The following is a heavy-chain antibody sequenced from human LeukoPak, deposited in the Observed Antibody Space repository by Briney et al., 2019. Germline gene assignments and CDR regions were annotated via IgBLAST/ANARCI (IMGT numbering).Heavy chain of an antibody. J-gene: IGHJ6*03. Sequence: SETLSLPCTVSGGSISSYYWSWIRQPAGKGLEWIGRIYTSGSTNYNPSLKGRVTMSVDTSKNQFSLKLSSVTAADTAVYYCARGLVATPQGYYYYYMDVWGKGTTVTVSS. D-gene: IGHD5-12*01. V-gene: IGHV4-4*07. CDR1: GGSISSYY. CDR3: ARGLVATPQGYYYYYMDV. CDR2: IYTSGST.